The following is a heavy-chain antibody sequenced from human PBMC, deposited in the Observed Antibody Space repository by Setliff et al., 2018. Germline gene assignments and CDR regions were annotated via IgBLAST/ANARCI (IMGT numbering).Heavy chain of an antibody. CDR3: VRDLHWGFDY. CDR2: IRYDGTTE. D-gene: IGHD7-27*01. J-gene: IGHJ4*02. CDR1: GFSFGGHD. V-gene: IGHV3-30*02. Sequence: PGGSLRLSCAASGFSFGGHDMHWVRQAPGKGLEWVAFIRYDGTTESYADSVRGRFTISRDNAKNSLYLQMNSLRAEDTAVYYCVRDLHWGFDYWGLGTLVTVSS.